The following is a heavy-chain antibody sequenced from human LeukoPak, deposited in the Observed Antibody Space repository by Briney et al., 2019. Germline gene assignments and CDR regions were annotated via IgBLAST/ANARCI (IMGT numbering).Heavy chain of an antibody. CDR2: ISSSSSYI. J-gene: IGHJ4*02. Sequence: GGSLRLSCAASGFTFSSYWMSWVRQAPGKGLEWVSSISSSSSYIYYADSVKGRFTISRDNAKNSLYLQMNSLRAEDTAVYYCARSGALTMVRGAFFYWGQGTLVTVSS. CDR3: ARSGALTMVRGAFFY. D-gene: IGHD3-10*01. CDR1: GFTFSSYW. V-gene: IGHV3-21*01.